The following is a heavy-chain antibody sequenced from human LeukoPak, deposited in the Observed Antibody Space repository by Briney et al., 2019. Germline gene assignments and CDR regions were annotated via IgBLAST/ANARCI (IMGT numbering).Heavy chain of an antibody. J-gene: IGHJ4*02. Sequence: GASVKVSCKASGYTFTSYAMHWVRQAPGQRLEWMGWINAGNGNTKYSQKFQGRVTITRDTSASTAYMELGSLRSEDTAVYYCARDPELLWFGEDYYFDYWGQGTLVTVSS. CDR3: ARDPELLWFGEDYYFDY. V-gene: IGHV1-3*01. D-gene: IGHD3-10*01. CDR1: GYTFTSYA. CDR2: INAGNGNT.